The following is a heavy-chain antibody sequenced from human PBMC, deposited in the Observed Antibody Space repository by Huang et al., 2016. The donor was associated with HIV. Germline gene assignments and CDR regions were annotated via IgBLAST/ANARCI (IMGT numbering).Heavy chain of an antibody. CDR2: IKSKSDGGRK. CDR3: SSGYYGLDV. Sequence: EGQLVESGGRLVKPGRSLRLAWAASGFTFSDAWMNWVRQATGKGREGCGRIKSKSDGGRKDYAAPGRGRFTISRDDSEDTLFLQMNSLKSEDTAVYYCSSGYYGLDVWGPGTTVTVSS. CDR1: GFTFSDAW. V-gene: IGHV3-15*01. J-gene: IGHJ6*02.